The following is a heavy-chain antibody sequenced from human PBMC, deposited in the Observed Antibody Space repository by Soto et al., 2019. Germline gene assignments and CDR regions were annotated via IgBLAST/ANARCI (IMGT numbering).Heavy chain of an antibody. D-gene: IGHD4-17*01. CDR1: GYIFSNFY. V-gene: IGHV1-46*01. Sequence: QVSLVQSGAEVKKPGASVHVSCKAFGYIFSNFYIHWVRQAPGQGLEWMGIINPNTGGTSYPQKFQGRVTLTRDTSTSTVHMEMSSLTSEDTAVYYCARDKVYGDNSFDFWGQGTLVTVSS. CDR2: INPNTGGT. CDR3: ARDKVYGDNSFDF. J-gene: IGHJ4*02.